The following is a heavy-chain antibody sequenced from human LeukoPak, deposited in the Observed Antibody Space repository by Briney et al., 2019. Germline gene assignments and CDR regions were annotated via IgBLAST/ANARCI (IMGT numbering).Heavy chain of an antibody. D-gene: IGHD5-18*01. CDR1: GFTFDDYA. Sequence: GGSLRLSCAASGFTFDDYAMHWVRQAPGKGLEWVSGISWNSGSIGYADSVKGRFTISRDNAKNTLYLQMNSLRAENTAVYYCAKGYSYGYPYYFDYWGQGTLVTVSS. CDR2: ISWNSGSI. CDR3: AKGYSYGYPYYFDY. J-gene: IGHJ4*02. V-gene: IGHV3-9*01.